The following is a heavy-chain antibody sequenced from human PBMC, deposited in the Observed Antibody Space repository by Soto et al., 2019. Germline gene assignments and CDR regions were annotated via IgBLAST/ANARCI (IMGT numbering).Heavy chain of an antibody. D-gene: IGHD3-9*01. CDR2: INPGDSET. Sequence: PGESLKISCKVSGYSFTSYWIAWVRQMPGKGLEWMAIINPGDSETKYSPSFEGQVIISADKSINTAYLQWSSLKAPDTAMYYCARHATYYDILSGYYFDYWGQGTQVTVSS. CDR1: GYSFTSYW. V-gene: IGHV5-51*01. J-gene: IGHJ4*02. CDR3: ARHATYYDILSGYYFDY.